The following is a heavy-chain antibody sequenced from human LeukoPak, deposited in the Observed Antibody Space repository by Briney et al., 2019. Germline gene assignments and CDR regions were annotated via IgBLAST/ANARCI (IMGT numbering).Heavy chain of an antibody. Sequence: ASVKVSCKASGYTFTSYDIYWVRQATGQGLEWMGWMNPNSGNTGYAQKFQGRVTMTRNTSISTAYMVLSSLRSEDTAVYYCASGRAYYDFWSGLVWGQGTTVTVSS. CDR1: GYTFTSYD. CDR3: ASGRAYYDFWSGLV. CDR2: MNPNSGNT. V-gene: IGHV1-8*01. J-gene: IGHJ6*02. D-gene: IGHD3-3*01.